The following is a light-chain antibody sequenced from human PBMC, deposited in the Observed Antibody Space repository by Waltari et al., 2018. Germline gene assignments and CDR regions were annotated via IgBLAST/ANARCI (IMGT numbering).Light chain of an antibody. V-gene: IGLV2-14*03. Sequence: QFALTQPASVSASPGQSITISCTGTASDIGNHNFVTAYRQHPGKAPQLVIYDVSRRPSDISPRFSGSKSGTTASLTIFGLQPEDEADYYCNSYTTKGTLVVFGGGTKLTVL. CDR1: ASDIGNHNF. CDR3: NSYTTKGTLVV. J-gene: IGLJ3*02. CDR2: DVS.